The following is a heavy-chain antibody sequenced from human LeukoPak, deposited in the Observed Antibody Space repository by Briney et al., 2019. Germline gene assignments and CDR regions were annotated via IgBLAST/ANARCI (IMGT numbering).Heavy chain of an antibody. CDR3: ARGSEMAPDAFDI. V-gene: IGHV1-8*01. J-gene: IGHJ3*02. Sequence: ASVKVSCKASGYTFTSYDINWVRQATGQGLEWMGWMNPNSGNTGYAQKFKGRVTMTRNTSISTAYMELSSMRSEDTAVYYCARGSEMAPDAFDIWGQGTMVTVSS. CDR1: GYTFTSYD. CDR2: MNPNSGNT. D-gene: IGHD5-24*01.